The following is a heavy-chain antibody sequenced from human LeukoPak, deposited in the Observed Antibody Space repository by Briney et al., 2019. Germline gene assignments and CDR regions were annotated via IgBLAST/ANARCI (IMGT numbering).Heavy chain of an antibody. D-gene: IGHD3-16*01. V-gene: IGHV3-7*03. CDR3: ARGGGLDV. CDR2: INHNGNVN. J-gene: IGHJ6*02. Sequence: GGSLRLSCAASRFTFSSYWVNWARQAPGKGLEWVASINHNGNVNYYVDSVKGRFTISRDNAKNSLYLQMSNLRAEDTAVYFCARGGGLDVWGQGATVTVFS. CDR1: RFTFSSYW.